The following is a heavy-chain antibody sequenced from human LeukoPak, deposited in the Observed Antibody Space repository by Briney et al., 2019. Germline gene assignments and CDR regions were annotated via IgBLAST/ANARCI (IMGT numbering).Heavy chain of an antibody. Sequence: GLDWMWYIYYSGSNNYNPSLKRGGTISVEKSKNQLSLKLSSVTAADTAVYYCAREDTAIGYWGQGTLVTVSS. J-gene: IGHJ4*02. CDR2: IYYSGSN. CDR3: AREDTAIGY. V-gene: IGHV4-59*01. D-gene: IGHD5-18*01.